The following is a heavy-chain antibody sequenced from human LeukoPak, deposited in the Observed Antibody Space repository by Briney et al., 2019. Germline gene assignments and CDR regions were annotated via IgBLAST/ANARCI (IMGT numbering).Heavy chain of an antibody. Sequence: ASVKVSCKASGGTFSSYAICWVRQAPGQGLEWMGGIIPIFGTANYAQKFQGRGTITADESTSTAYMELSSLRSEDTAVYYCARGGSGWSNFDYWGQGTLVTVSS. CDR2: IIPIFGTA. V-gene: IGHV1-69*13. J-gene: IGHJ4*02. D-gene: IGHD6-19*01. CDR3: ARGGSGWSNFDY. CDR1: GGTFSSYA.